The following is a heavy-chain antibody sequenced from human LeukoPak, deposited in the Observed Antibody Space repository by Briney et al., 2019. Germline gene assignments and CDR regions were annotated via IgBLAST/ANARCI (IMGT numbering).Heavy chain of an antibody. CDR1: GYTFTSYG. J-gene: IGHJ3*02. D-gene: IGHD5-18*01. CDR3: ARGQIQLWLSNAFDI. Sequence: GASVKVSCKASGYTFTSYGISWVRQAPGQGLEWMGWISAYNGNTNYAQKLQGRVTMTTDTSTSTAYMELRSLRSDDTAVYYCARGQIQLWLSNAFDIWGQGTMVTVSS. V-gene: IGHV1-18*01. CDR2: ISAYNGNT.